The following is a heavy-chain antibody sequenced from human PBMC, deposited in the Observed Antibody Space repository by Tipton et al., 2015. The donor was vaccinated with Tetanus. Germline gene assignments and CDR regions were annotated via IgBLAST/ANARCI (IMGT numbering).Heavy chain of an antibody. CDR3: ARGFYYMDV. J-gene: IGHJ6*03. CDR2: INPKGSTT. V-gene: IGHV1-46*01. Sequence: QLVQSGAEVKKPGASVKVSCTASGYRFISYSIHWVRQAPGQGLEWMGIINPKGSTTGYSQKFQGRFTMTRDTSTSTLFMELTSLTSDDTAVYFCARGFYYMDVWGQGTTVTVSS. CDR1: GYRFISYS.